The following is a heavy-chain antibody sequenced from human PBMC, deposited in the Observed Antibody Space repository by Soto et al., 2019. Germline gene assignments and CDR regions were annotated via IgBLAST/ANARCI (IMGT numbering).Heavy chain of an antibody. J-gene: IGHJ4*02. CDR2: MAYDGSNK. CDR1: GFSFSTSA. D-gene: IGHD6-19*01. CDR3: ARDGDDSGWYGPAC. Sequence: EQLVESGGGVVQPGRSLRLSCAASGFSFSTSAMHWVRQPPGKGLEWVAVMAYDGSNKFYAGSVKGRFTISRDNSHNTLYLQMNSLTPEDTAVYYCARDGDDSGWYGPACWGQGTRVSVSS. V-gene: IGHV3-30-3*01.